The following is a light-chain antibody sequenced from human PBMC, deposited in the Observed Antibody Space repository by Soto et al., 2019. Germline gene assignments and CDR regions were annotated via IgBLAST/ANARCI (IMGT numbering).Light chain of an antibody. CDR2: DAS. Sequence: DIQMTQSPSSLSASVGDRVTITCQASHDINNFLNWYQQKPGKVPKLLIYDASNLQTGVPSRFSGSGSGTDFTFAISSLQPEDVATYYCQQYDNLPYTFGLGIKLEI. V-gene: IGKV1-33*01. CDR3: QQYDNLPYT. CDR1: HDINNF. J-gene: IGKJ2*01.